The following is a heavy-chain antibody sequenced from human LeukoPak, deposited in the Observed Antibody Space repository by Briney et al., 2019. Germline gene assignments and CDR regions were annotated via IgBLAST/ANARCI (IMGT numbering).Heavy chain of an antibody. V-gene: IGHV1-46*01. D-gene: IGHD3-3*01. Sequence: ASVKVSCKASGYTFTSYYMHWVRQAPGQGLEWMGIINPSGGSTSYAQKFQGRVTMTRDMSTSTVYMELSSLRSEDTAVYYCARDGRPVNYDFWSGYYPYYFDYWGQGTLVTVSS. CDR2: INPSGGST. J-gene: IGHJ4*02. CDR3: ARDGRPVNYDFWSGYYPYYFDY. CDR1: GYTFTSYY.